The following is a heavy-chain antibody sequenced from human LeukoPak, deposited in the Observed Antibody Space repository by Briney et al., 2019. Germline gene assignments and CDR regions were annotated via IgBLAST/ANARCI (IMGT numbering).Heavy chain of an antibody. CDR2: INHSGST. V-gene: IGHV4-34*01. CDR1: GGSFSGYY. Sequence: SETLSLTCAVYGGSFSGYYWSWIRQPPGKGLAWIGEINHSGSTNYNPSLKSRVTISVDTSKNQFSLKLSSVTAADTAVYYCARVGREIQLWLGSNAFDIWGQGTMVTVSS. D-gene: IGHD5-18*01. CDR3: ARVGREIQLWLGSNAFDI. J-gene: IGHJ3*02.